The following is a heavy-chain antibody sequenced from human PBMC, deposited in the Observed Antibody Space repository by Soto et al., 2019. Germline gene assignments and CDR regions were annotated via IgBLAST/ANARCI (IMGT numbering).Heavy chain of an antibody. CDR1: GYSFTTYG. CDR3: ARDVRKQLWVEGLNAMHV. J-gene: IGHJ6*02. D-gene: IGHD5-18*01. V-gene: IGHV1-18*01. CDR2: ISAFNGQT. Sequence: ASVKVSCKTSGYSFTTYGISWVRLAPGQGLEWMGWISAFNGQTNYGQKFRGRVTFTTDTSTNTAYMELRSLTSDDTAMYYCARDVRKQLWVEGLNAMHVWGQGITVTASS.